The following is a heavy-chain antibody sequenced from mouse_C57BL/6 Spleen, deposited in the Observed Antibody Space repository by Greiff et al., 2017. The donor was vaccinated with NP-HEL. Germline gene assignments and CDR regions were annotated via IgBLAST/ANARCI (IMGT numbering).Heavy chain of an antibody. J-gene: IGHJ4*01. V-gene: IGHV1-72*01. CDR2: IDPNSGGT. D-gene: IGHD1-1*01. Sequence: QVQLQQPGAELVKPGASVKLSCKASGYTFTSFWMHWVKQRPGRGLEWIGRIDPNSGGTKYNEKFKSKATLTVDKPSSTAYMQLSSLTSEDSAVYYCAVDYYGSSYNAMDYWGQGTSVTVSS. CDR1: GYTFTSFW. CDR3: AVDYYGSSYNAMDY.